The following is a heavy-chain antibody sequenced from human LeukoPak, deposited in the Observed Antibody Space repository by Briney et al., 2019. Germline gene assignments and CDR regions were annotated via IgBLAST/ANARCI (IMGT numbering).Heavy chain of an antibody. CDR1: GFTFSSYW. Sequence: GGSLRLSCAASGFTFSSYWLNWVRQAPGKGLVWVSRINSDGSSTSYADSVKGRFTISRDNAKNTLYLQMNSLRAEDTAVYYCARERRKSDALDIWGQGTMVTVSS. CDR2: INSDGSST. V-gene: IGHV3-74*01. J-gene: IGHJ3*02. CDR3: ARERRKSDALDI.